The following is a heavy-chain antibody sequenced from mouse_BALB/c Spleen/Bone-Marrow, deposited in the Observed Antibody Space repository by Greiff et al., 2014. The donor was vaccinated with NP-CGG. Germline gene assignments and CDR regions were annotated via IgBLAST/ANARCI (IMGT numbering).Heavy chain of an antibody. D-gene: IGHD2-10*02. CDR2: INPYNDGT. J-gene: IGHJ4*01. CDR3: ARGGYGNVYYAMDY. V-gene: IGHV1-14*01. Sequence: EVQRVESGPELVKPGASVKMSCKASGYTFTSYVMHWVKQKPGQGLEWIGYINPYNDGTKYNEKFKGKATLTSDKFSSTAYMELSSLTSEDSAVYYCARGGYGNVYYAMDYWGQGTSVTVSS. CDR1: GYTFTSYV.